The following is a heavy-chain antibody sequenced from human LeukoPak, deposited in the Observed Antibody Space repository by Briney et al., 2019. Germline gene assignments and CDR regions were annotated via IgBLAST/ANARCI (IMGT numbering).Heavy chain of an antibody. J-gene: IGHJ4*02. V-gene: IGHV3-23*01. Sequence: GGSLRLSCAASGFTFSSYWMSWVRQAPGKGLEWVSAISGSGGSTYYADSVKGRFTISRDNSKNTLYLQMNSLRAEDTAVYYCAKDRGYCSGGSCLYIDYWGQGTLVTVSS. CDR3: AKDRGYCSGGSCLYIDY. D-gene: IGHD2-15*01. CDR1: GFTFSSYW. CDR2: ISGSGGST.